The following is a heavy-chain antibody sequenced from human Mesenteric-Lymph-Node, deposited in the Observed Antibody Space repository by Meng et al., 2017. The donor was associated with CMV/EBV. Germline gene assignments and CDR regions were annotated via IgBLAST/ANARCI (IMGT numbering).Heavy chain of an antibody. CDR3: AKDQGSGSYGTAGLRAVDY. J-gene: IGHJ4*02. Sequence: TFSSYGMHWVRQAPGKGLEWVAVISYDGSTRYYADSVKGRFTISRDNSKNTLYLQMNSLRAEDTAVYYCAKDQGSGSYGTAGLRAVDYWGQGTLVTVSS. D-gene: IGHD1-26*01. CDR2: ISYDGSTR. V-gene: IGHV3-30*18. CDR1: TFSSYG.